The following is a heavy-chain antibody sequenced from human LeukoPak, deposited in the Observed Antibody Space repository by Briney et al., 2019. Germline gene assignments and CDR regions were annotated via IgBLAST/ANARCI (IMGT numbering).Heavy chain of an antibody. J-gene: IGHJ4*02. CDR1: GFTFSSYL. D-gene: IGHD2-21*01. CDR3: ARQPVSVVAFDY. V-gene: IGHV3-74*01. CDR2: INSDGSSR. Sequence: GGSLRLSCAASGFTFSSYLMHWVRQAPGKGLVWVSRINSDGSSRTYADSVRGRLTISRDNAKNTLYLQMNSLRAEDTAVYYCARQPVSVVAFDYWGQGTLVTVSS.